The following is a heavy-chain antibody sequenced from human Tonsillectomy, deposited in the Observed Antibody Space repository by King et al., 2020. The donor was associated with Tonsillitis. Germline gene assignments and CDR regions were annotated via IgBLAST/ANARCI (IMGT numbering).Heavy chain of an antibody. V-gene: IGHV5-51*01. J-gene: IGHJ6*02. CDR3: ARRGSRSDYYYGVDV. Sequence: QLVQSGAEVKKPGESLKISCKGSGYSFTSYWIAWVRQMPGKGLEWMGIIYPGDSDTRYSPSFQGQVTISADKSISTAYLQWSSLKASDPAMYYCARRGSRSDYYYGVDVWGQGTTVTVSS. D-gene: IGHD6-13*01. CDR2: IYPGDSDT. CDR1: GYSFTSYW.